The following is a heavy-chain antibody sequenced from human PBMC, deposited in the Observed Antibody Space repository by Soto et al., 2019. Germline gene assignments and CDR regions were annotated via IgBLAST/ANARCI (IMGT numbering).Heavy chain of an antibody. CDR3: ARVHSENYFDWLSHFDY. V-gene: IGHV4-59*01. Sequence: SETLSLTCTVSGGSISSYYWSWIRQPPGKGLEWIGYIYYSGSTNYNPSLKSRVTISVDTSKNQFSLKLSSVTAADTAVYYCARVHSENYFDWLSHFDYWGQGTLVTVSS. CDR1: GGSISSYY. D-gene: IGHD3-9*01. CDR2: IYYSGST. J-gene: IGHJ4*02.